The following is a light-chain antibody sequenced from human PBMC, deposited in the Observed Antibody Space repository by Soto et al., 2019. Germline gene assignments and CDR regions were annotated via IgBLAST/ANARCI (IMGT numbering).Light chain of an antibody. Sequence: EIVLTQSPATLSLSPGERATLSCRASQSVNNFLAWYRQKPGQAPRLISYDASNRATGIPARFSGSGSGTAFTLTISSLEPEDFALYYCQQRSNWPVTFGQGTRLEIK. CDR1: QSVNNF. V-gene: IGKV3-11*01. CDR3: QQRSNWPVT. J-gene: IGKJ5*01. CDR2: DAS.